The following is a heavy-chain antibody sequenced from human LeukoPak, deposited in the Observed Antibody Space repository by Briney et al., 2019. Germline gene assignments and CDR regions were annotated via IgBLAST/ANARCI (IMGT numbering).Heavy chain of an antibody. CDR2: IYYSGST. J-gene: IGHJ4*02. CDR3: ARGSPAYYYGSGSYYGEIFDY. D-gene: IGHD3-10*01. Sequence: SETLSLTCTVSGGSISSYYWSWIRQPPGKGLEWIGSIYYSGSTYYNPSLKSRVTISVDTSKNQFSLKLSSVTAADTAVYYCARGSPAYYYGSGSYYGEIFDYWGQGTLVTVSS. V-gene: IGHV4-59*12. CDR1: GGSISSYY.